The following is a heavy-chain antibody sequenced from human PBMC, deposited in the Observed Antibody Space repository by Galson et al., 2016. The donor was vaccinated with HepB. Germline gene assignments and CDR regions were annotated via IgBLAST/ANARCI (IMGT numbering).Heavy chain of an antibody. CDR3: ARDLTLVQSNTPLDYFSYGMDV. J-gene: IGHJ6*04. CDR2: ISGSGLGT. Sequence: SLRLSCAASGFTFSDYAMSWVRQAPGKGLEWVSAISGSGLGTHYADSVWGRLTISRDNSKNTIYLQMGRLRVEDTATYYCARDLTLVQSNTPLDYFSYGMDVWGKGTTVTVSS. V-gene: IGHV3-23*01. CDR1: GFTFSDYA. D-gene: IGHD3-10*01.